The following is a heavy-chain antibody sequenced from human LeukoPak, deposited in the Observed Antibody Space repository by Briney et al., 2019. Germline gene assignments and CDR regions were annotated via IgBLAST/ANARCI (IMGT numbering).Heavy chain of an antibody. CDR3: AKCTVTTTVRYFQH. D-gene: IGHD4-17*01. V-gene: IGHV1-69*13. CDR2: IIPIFGTA. Sequence: GASVKVSCKASGGTFSSYAISWVRQAPGQGLEWMGGIIPIFGTANYAQKFQGRVTITADESTSTAYMELSSLRSEDTAVYYCAKCTVTTTVRYFQHWGQGTLVTVSS. J-gene: IGHJ1*01. CDR1: GGTFSSYA.